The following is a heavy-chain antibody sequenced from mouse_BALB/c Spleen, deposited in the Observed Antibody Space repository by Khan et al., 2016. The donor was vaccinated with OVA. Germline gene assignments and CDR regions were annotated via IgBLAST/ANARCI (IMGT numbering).Heavy chain of an antibody. J-gene: IGHJ3*01. D-gene: IGHD2-14*01. CDR2: MIYTGYT. CDR3: ARSTYRYAFAY. Sequence: EVKLEVSGPSLVKPSQTLSLTCSVTGDSITSGYWSWIRKFPGNKLEYMGYMIYTGYTDYNPSLNSRLAITRHTSKNQYYLQLNSVTTEDTATYDCARSTYRYAFAYWGQGTLVTVSA. CDR1: GDSITSGY. V-gene: IGHV3-8*02.